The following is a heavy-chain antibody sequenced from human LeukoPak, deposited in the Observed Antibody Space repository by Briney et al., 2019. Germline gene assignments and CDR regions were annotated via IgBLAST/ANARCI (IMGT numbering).Heavy chain of an antibody. Sequence: SETLSFTCAVYGGSFSGYYWSWIRQPPGKGLEWIGEINHSGSTNYNPSLKSRVTISVDTSKNQFSLKLSSVTAADTAVYYCARGTGRITIFGVVITYNWFDPWGQGTLVTVSS. J-gene: IGHJ5*02. CDR1: GGSFSGYY. CDR2: INHSGST. V-gene: IGHV4-34*01. D-gene: IGHD3-3*01. CDR3: ARGTGRITIFGVVITYNWFDP.